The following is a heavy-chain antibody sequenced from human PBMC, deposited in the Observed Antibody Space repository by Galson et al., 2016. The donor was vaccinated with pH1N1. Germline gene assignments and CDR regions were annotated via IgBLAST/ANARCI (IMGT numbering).Heavy chain of an antibody. J-gene: IGHJ2*01. CDR2: IIPIFNTA. CDR3: AREDYYDVDLSDWYFDL. V-gene: IGHV1-69*01. Sequence: PGQGVEWMGGIIPIFNTAKYAQNFQGRVTITADESTTTAYMELNSLRSEDTALYYCAREDYYDVDLSDWYFDLWGRGTLVTVSS. D-gene: IGHD3-22*01.